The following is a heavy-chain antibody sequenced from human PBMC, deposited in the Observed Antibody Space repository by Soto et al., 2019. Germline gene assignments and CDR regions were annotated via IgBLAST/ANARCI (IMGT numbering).Heavy chain of an antibody. D-gene: IGHD5-12*01. V-gene: IGHV4-30-2*01. CDR1: GGSISSGGYS. J-gene: IGHJ5*02. CDR3: AAEIHSGYDLSNGA. CDR2: IYHSGST. Sequence: QLQLQESGSGLVKPSQTLSLTCAVSGGSISSGGYSWSWIRQPPGKGLEWIGYIYHSGSTYYNPSLKSRVTISVDRSKNQFSLKLSSVTAADTAVYYCAAEIHSGYDLSNGAWGQGTLVTFSS.